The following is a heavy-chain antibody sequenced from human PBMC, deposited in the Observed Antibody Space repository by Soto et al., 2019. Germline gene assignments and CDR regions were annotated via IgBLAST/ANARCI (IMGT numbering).Heavy chain of an antibody. Sequence: QVQLQESGPGLVKPSGTLSLTCAVSSGSISSSNWWSWVRQPPGKGLEWIGEIYHSGSTNYNPSRKSRVTISVDKAKNQVALKLSSGTAADTAVYYWARVTSIAPHNWFDPLGQGTLVTVSS. D-gene: IGHD6-6*01. J-gene: IGHJ5*02. V-gene: IGHV4-4*02. CDR1: SGSISSSNW. CDR2: IYHSGST. CDR3: ARVTSIAPHNWFDP.